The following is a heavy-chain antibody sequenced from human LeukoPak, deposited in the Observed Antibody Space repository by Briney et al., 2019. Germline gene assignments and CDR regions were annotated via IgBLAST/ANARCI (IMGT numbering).Heavy chain of an antibody. D-gene: IGHD3-9*01. J-gene: IGHJ4*02. CDR3: ATPPPLLRYFDWLQGFDY. CDR1: GYTLTELS. V-gene: IGHV1-24*01. CDR2: FDPEDGET. Sequence: ASVKVSCKVSGYTLTELSMHWVRQAPGKGLEWMGGFDPEDGETIYAQKFQGRVTMTEDTSTDTAYTELSSLRSEDTAVYYCATPPPLLRYFDWLQGFDYWGQGTLVTVSS.